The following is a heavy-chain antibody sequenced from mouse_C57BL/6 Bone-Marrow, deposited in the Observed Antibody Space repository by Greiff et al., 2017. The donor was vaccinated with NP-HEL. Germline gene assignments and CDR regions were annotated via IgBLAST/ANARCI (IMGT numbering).Heavy chain of an antibody. V-gene: IGHV5-4*03. Sequence: DVMLVESGGGLVKPGGSLKLSCAASGFTFSSYAMSWVRQTPEKRLEWVATISDGGSYTYYPDNVKGRFTISRDNAKNNLYLQMSHLKSEDTAMYYCARAVSRDYWGQGTTLTVSS. J-gene: IGHJ2*01. CDR3: ARAVSRDY. CDR1: GFTFSSYA. CDR2: ISDGGSYT. D-gene: IGHD2-2*01.